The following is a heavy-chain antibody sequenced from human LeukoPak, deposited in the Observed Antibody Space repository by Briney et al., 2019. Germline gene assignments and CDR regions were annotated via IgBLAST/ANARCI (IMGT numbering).Heavy chain of an antibody. CDR3: ARDRHYDFWSGFDY. CDR2: ISYDGSNK. V-gene: IGHV3-30-3*01. D-gene: IGHD3-3*01. CDR1: GFTFSSYA. Sequence: SLRLSCAASGFTFSSYAMHWVRQAPSKGLEWVAVISYDGSNKYYADSVKGRFTISRDNSKNTLYLQMNSLRAEDTAVYYCARDRHYDFWSGFDYWGQGTLVTVSS. J-gene: IGHJ4*02.